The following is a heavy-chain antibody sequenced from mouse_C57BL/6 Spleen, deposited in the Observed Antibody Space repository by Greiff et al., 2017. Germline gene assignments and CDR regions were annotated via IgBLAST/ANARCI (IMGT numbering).Heavy chain of an antibody. J-gene: IGHJ2*01. Sequence: VQLQQPGAELVKPGASVKMSCKASGYTFTSYWITWVKQRPGQGLEWIGDIYPGSGSTNYNEKFKSKATLTVDTSSSTAYMQLSSLTSEDSAVYYFARAGGNGNLPAYWGQGTTLTVSS. CDR1: GYTFTSYW. CDR2: IYPGSGST. CDR3: ARAGGNGNLPAY. V-gene: IGHV1-55*01. D-gene: IGHD2-1*01.